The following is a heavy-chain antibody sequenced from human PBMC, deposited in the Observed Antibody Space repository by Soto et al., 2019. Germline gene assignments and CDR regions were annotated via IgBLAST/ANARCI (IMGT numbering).Heavy chain of an antibody. CDR2: MNPNSGNT. Sequence: ASVKVSCKASGYTFTSYDINWVRQATGQGLEWMGWMNPNSGNTGYAQKFQGRVTMTRNTSISTAYMELSSLRSEDTAVYYCARTHYGSGENSVFYYYYYMDVWGKGTTVTVSS. CDR3: ARTHYGSGENSVFYYYYYMDV. V-gene: IGHV1-8*01. D-gene: IGHD3-10*01. CDR1: GYTFTSYD. J-gene: IGHJ6*03.